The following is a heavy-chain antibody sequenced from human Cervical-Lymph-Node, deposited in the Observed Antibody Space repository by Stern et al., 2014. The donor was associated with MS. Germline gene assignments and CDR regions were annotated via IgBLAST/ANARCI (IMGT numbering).Heavy chain of an antibody. Sequence: VQLVESGGGLVKPGGSLRLSCAASGFTFSDYYMSWIRQAPGKGLEWVSYIRSSSGYTNYADSVKGRFTISRDNAKNSLYLQMNSLRAEDTAVYYCARLSRGYSGYDPYYFDYWGQGSLVTVSS. CDR2: IRSSSGYT. CDR1: GFTFSDYY. V-gene: IGHV3-11*06. CDR3: ARLSRGYSGYDPYYFDY. J-gene: IGHJ4*02. D-gene: IGHD5-12*01.